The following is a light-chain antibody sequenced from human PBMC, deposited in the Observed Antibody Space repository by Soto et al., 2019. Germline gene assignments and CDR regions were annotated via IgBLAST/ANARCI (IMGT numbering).Light chain of an antibody. CDR3: SSYVDRGNSLV. Sequence: QSALTQPPSASGSPGQSVTISCTGTSSDVGGYPYVSWYQQHPGKAPKLMIYEVSKRPSGVPDRFSGSRSGNTASLVVSGLQAEDEADYYCSSYVDRGNSLVFGAGTKLTFL. V-gene: IGLV2-8*01. CDR2: EVS. CDR1: SSDVGGYPY. J-gene: IGLJ1*01.